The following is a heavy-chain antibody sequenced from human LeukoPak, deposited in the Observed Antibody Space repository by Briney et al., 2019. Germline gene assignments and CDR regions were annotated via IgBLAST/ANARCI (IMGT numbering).Heavy chain of an antibody. CDR2: ISGASERT. D-gene: IGHD3-10*01. J-gene: IGHJ4*02. CDR3: ARAVAAARGVNYFDY. Sequence: GGSLRLSCAASGFSFGNYAMSWVRQAPGKGLEWVSAISGASERTYYADSVRGRFAISRDNSKNTVSLQMNSLRAGDTAVYYCARAVAAARGVNYFDYWGQGTLVTVSS. V-gene: IGHV3-23*01. CDR1: GFSFGNYA.